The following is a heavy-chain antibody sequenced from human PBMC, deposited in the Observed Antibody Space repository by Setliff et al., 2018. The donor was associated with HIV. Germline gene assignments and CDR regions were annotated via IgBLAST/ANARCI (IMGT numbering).Heavy chain of an antibody. J-gene: IGHJ4*02. V-gene: IGHV1-46*01. Sequence: GASVKVSCKTSGYIFTSQHLHWVRQAPGQGLEWMGFINPNEIMAHYAQKFMDRVALTRDTSTGTVYMELRSLRSEDTAVYYCARDRGGSWTFDHWGQGTLVTVSS. CDR1: GYIFTSQH. CDR3: ARDRGGSWTFDH. CDR2: INPNEIMA. D-gene: IGHD2-15*01.